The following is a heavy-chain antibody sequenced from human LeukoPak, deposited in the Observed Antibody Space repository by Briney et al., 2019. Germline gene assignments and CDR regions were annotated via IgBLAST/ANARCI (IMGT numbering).Heavy chain of an antibody. CDR1: GFTFSDYY. CDR2: ISSSGSTI. Sequence: PGGSLRLSCAASGFTFSDYYMSWIRQAPGKELEWVSYISSSGSTIYYADSVKGRFTISRDNAKNSLYLQMNSLRAEDTAVYYCAKAGGITMIVVVIWGQGTLVTVSS. V-gene: IGHV3-11*01. J-gene: IGHJ4*02. CDR3: AKAGGITMIVVVI. D-gene: IGHD3-22*01.